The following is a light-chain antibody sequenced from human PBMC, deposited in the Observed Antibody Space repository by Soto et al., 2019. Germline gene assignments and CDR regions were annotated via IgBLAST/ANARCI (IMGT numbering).Light chain of an antibody. CDR2: GAS. Sequence: RVRTQSTATLSVSPGERATLSCRASQNVLSNLAWYQQKPGQAPGLLIYGASTRATGLPARFSGNGSGTQFTLTISSLQSEDFAVYYCQQYNNWPITFGQGTRLDIK. J-gene: IGKJ5*01. CDR1: QNVLSN. CDR3: QQYNNWPIT. V-gene: IGKV3-15*01.